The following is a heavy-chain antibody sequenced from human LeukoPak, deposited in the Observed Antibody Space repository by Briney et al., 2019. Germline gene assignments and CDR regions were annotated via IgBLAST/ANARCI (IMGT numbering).Heavy chain of an antibody. CDR3: SREPDMDV. Sequence: GGSLRLSCAASGFIFGDYSMNWVRQAPGKVREWVSSISSGGSVTYYADSLRGRFTISRDNAKDSVLLQMNSLRVEDTAVYFCSREPDMDVWGKGTTVSVSS. CDR2: ISSGGSVT. CDR1: GFIFGDYS. V-gene: IGHV3-21*01. J-gene: IGHJ6*03.